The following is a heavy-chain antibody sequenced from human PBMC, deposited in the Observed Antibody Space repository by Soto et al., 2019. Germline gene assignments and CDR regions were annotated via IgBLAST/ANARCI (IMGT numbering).Heavy chain of an antibody. CDR2: ISAYNGNT. Sequence: ASVKVSCKASGYTFTSYGISWARQAPGQGLEWMGWISAYNGNTNYAQKLQGRVTMTTDTSTSTAYMELRSLRSDDTAVYYCARADWDYHWFDPWGQGTLVTVSS. D-gene: IGHD1-7*01. J-gene: IGHJ5*02. CDR3: ARADWDYHWFDP. V-gene: IGHV1-18*01. CDR1: GYTFTSYG.